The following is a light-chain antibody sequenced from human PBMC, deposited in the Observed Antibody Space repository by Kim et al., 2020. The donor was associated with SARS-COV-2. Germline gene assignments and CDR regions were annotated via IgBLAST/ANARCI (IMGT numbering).Light chain of an antibody. Sequence: AIQLTQSPSSLSASVGDRVTITCRASQGISTALAWYQQKPGKAPKFLIYDASSLESGVPSRFSGSGSGTDFTLTISSLQPEDFAIYYCQLYYSEITFGQGTRLEIK. CDR3: QLYYSEIT. V-gene: IGKV1-13*02. J-gene: IGKJ5*01. CDR2: DAS. CDR1: QGISTA.